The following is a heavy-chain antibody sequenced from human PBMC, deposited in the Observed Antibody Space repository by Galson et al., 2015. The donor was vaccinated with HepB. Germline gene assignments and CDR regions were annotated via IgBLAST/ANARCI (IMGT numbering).Heavy chain of an antibody. J-gene: IGHJ5*02. Sequence: SVKVSCKASGGTFSSYAISWVRQAPGQGLEWMGGIIPIFGTANYAQKFQGRVTITADESTSTAYMELSSLRSEDTAVYYCARAFSRDGYGNWFDPWGQGTLVTVSS. V-gene: IGHV1-69*13. CDR2: IIPIFGTA. CDR1: GGTFSSYA. D-gene: IGHD5-24*01. CDR3: ARAFSRDGYGNWFDP.